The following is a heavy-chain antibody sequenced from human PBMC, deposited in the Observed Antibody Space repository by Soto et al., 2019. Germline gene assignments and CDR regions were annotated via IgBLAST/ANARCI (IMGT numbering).Heavy chain of an antibody. CDR1: GGSISNSNYY. J-gene: IGHJ3*02. Sequence: QLQLQESGPGLVKPSETLSLTCTVSGGSISNSNYYWGWIRQPPGKGLEWIGSIYYSGSTSYNSSLKSRVTLSVDTSKNQFSLRLTSVTAADTAVYYCASPTLGAFDIWGQGTMVTVSS. V-gene: IGHV4-39*01. CDR2: IYYSGST. CDR3: ASPTLGAFDI. D-gene: IGHD3-16*01.